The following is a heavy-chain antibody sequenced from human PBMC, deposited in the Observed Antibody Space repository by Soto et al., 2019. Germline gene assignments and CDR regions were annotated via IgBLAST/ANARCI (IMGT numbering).Heavy chain of an antibody. CDR3: AREPNWNEGALPTDY. CDR1: GFTFSTYT. V-gene: IGHV3-21*01. D-gene: IGHD1-20*01. Sequence: EVQLVECGGGLVKPGGSLRLSCAASGFTFSTYTMTWVRQAPGKGLEWVSSISSSSNYIYYADSVKGRFTISRDNAKNSLYLQMNSLRAEVTAVYYCAREPNWNEGALPTDYWGQGTLVTVSS. J-gene: IGHJ4*02. CDR2: ISSSSNYI.